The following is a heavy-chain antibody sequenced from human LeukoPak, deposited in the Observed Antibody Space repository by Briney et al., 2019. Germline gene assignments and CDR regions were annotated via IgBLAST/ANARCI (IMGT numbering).Heavy chain of an antibody. CDR2: INSDGSST. D-gene: IGHD3-10*01. J-gene: IGHJ4*02. Sequence: GGSLRLSCAASGFTFSSYWMHWVRHAPGKGLVWVSRINSDGSSTSYADSVKGRFTISRDNAKNTLYLQMNSLRAEDTAVYYCARGPMVRGVITFDYWGQGTLVTVSS. CDR1: GFTFSSYW. V-gene: IGHV3-74*01. CDR3: ARGPMVRGVITFDY.